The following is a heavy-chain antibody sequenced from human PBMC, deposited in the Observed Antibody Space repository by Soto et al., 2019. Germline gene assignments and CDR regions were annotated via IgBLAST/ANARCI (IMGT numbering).Heavy chain of an antibody. CDR2: ISGSGGST. CDR1: GFTFSSYA. J-gene: IGHJ6*02. Sequence: GGSLRLSCAASGFTFSSYAMSWVRQAPGKGLEWVSAISGSGGSTYYADSVKGRFTISRDNSKNTLYLQMNSLRAEDTAVYYCAKVGARDGYNFNYYYGMDVWGQGTTVTVSS. CDR3: AKVGARDGYNFNYYYGMDV. V-gene: IGHV3-23*01. D-gene: IGHD5-12*01.